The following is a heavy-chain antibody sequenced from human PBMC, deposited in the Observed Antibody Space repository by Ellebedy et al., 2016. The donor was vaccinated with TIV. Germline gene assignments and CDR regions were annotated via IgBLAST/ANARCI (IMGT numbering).Heavy chain of an antibody. D-gene: IGHD6-13*01. CDR2: ISSSSSYI. CDR3: ARSKAAAHLLGWFDP. V-gene: IGHV3-21*01. J-gene: IGHJ5*02. CDR1: GFTFSSYS. Sequence: GGSLRLSCAASGFTFSSYSMNWVRQAPGKGLEWVSSISSSSSYIYYADSVKGRFTISRDNAKNSLYLQMNSLRAEDTAVYYCARSKAAAHLLGWFDPWGQGTLVTVSS.